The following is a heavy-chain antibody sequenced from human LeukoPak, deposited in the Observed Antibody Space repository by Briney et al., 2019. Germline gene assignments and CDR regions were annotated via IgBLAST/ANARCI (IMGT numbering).Heavy chain of an antibody. Sequence: GGSLRLSCAASGFTCTSFGMQWVRQAPGTGLEWVSVISYDGSEKHYADSVKGRFTISRDNSKKTLYLQMDSLRAEDTAVYYCVKGEGNDYGDYEGFDYWGQGTLVTVSS. J-gene: IGHJ4*02. D-gene: IGHD4-17*01. CDR1: GFTCTSFG. CDR2: ISYDGSEK. V-gene: IGHV3-30*18. CDR3: VKGEGNDYGDYEGFDY.